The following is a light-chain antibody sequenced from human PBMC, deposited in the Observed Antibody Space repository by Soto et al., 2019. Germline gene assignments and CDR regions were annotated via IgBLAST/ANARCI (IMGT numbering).Light chain of an antibody. CDR1: NSDVGGYNY. CDR2: EVS. V-gene: IGLV2-14*01. Sequence: QSALTQPASVSGSPGQSITISCTGTNSDVGGYNYVSWYQQHPGKAPELMIYEVSHRPSGVSNRFSGSKSDNTASLTISGLQAEDCADHYCSSYTSISTLYVLGTGTKVPVL. J-gene: IGLJ1*01. CDR3: SSYTSISTLYV.